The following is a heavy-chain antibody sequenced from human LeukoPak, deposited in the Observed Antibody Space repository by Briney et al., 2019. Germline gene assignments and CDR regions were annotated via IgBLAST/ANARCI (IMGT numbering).Heavy chain of an antibody. V-gene: IGHV1-18*01. Sequence: GASVKVSCKASGYTFTSYGISWVRQAPGQGLEWMGWISAYNGNTNYAQKLQGRVTITTDTSTSTAYMELRSLRSDDTAVYYCARVPYGGNSGLAFDYWGQGTLVTVSS. J-gene: IGHJ4*02. CDR3: ARVPYGGNSGLAFDY. D-gene: IGHD4-23*01. CDR2: ISAYNGNT. CDR1: GYTFTSYG.